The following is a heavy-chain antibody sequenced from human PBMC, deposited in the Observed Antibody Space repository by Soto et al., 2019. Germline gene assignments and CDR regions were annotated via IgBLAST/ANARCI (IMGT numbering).Heavy chain of an antibody. CDR3: ARVYCSGGSCYSVDY. V-gene: IGHV1-46*03. D-gene: IGHD2-15*01. Sequence: QVQLVQSGAEVKKPGASVKVSCKASGYTFTSYYMHWVRQAPGQGLEWMGIINPRSGSTSNAQKFPRRVTMLRDTSTSTGYMGLSSMRLEDTAVYYCARVYCSGGSCYSVDYWGQGTLVTVSS. J-gene: IGHJ4*02. CDR2: INPRSGST. CDR1: GYTFTSYY.